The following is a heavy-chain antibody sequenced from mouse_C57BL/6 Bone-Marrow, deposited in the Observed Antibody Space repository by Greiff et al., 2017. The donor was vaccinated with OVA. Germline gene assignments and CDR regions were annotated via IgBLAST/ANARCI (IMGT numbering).Heavy chain of an antibody. CDR3: ARGDDGYYDYAMDY. CDR2: IDPSDSYT. CDR1: GYTFTSYW. Sequence: QVHVKQPGAELVMPGASVKLSCKASGYTFTSYWMHWVKQRPGQGLAWIGEIDPSDSYTNYNQKFKGKSTLTVDKSSSTAYMQLSSLTSEDSAVYYCARGDDGYYDYAMDYWGQGTSVTVSS. J-gene: IGHJ4*01. D-gene: IGHD2-3*01. V-gene: IGHV1-69*01.